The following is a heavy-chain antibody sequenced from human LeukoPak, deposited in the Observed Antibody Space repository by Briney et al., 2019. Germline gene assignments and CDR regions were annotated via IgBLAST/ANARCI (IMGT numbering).Heavy chain of an antibody. CDR3: ANYRYYYDSSGYYY. J-gene: IGHJ4*02. Sequence: GASLRLSCSASGFTFSTYAMSWVRQAPEKGLEWVSTFGVSGDTYYADSVKGRFTISRDNSKNTLYLQMNSLRAEDTAVYYCANYRYYYDSSGYYYWGQGTLVTVSS. V-gene: IGHV3-23*01. D-gene: IGHD3-22*01. CDR2: FGVSGDT. CDR1: GFTFSTYA.